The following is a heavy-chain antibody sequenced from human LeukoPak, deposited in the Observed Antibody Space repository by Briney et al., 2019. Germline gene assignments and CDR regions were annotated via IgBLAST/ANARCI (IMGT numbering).Heavy chain of an antibody. CDR3: ARVGLGEWYFDL. CDR2: IKTDGSIT. J-gene: IGHJ2*01. D-gene: IGHD1-26*01. V-gene: IGHV3-74*01. Sequence: GGSLRLSCAASGFTFSSYSMNWVRQAPGKGLVWVSRIKTDGSITSYADSVKGRFTISRDNAKNTLYVQMNSLRVEDTAVYYCARVGLGEWYFDLWGRGTLVTVSS. CDR1: GFTFSSYS.